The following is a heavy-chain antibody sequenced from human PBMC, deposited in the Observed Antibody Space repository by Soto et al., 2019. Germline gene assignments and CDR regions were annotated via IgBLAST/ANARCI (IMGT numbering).Heavy chain of an antibody. CDR2: IWYDGSNK. CDR3: ARDLSSGWYSAPIDY. Sequence: QVQLVESGGGVVQPGRSLRLSCAASGFTFSSYGMHWVRQAPGKGLEWVAVIWYDGSNKYYADSVKGRFTISRDNSKNTLYLQMNSLRAEDTAVYYWARDLSSGWYSAPIDYWGQGTLVTVSS. D-gene: IGHD6-19*01. V-gene: IGHV3-33*01. CDR1: GFTFSSYG. J-gene: IGHJ4*02.